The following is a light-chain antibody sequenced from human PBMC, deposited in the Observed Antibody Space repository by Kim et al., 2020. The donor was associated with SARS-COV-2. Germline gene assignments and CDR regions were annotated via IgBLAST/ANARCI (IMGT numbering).Light chain of an antibody. Sequence: ASVGDRVTMTCQASQDMNNFLNWYQQKPGKAPKLLIYDASNLAAGVPSRFSGSGSGTEFTFTISSLQPEDFAVYYCQQYDDLPITFGQGTRLEIK. CDR1: QDMNNF. J-gene: IGKJ5*01. V-gene: IGKV1-33*01. CDR2: DAS. CDR3: QQYDDLPIT.